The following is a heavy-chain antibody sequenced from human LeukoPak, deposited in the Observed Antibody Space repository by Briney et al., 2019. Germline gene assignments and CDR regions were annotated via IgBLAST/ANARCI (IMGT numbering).Heavy chain of an antibody. D-gene: IGHD5-24*01. CDR1: GFTFSSNY. Sequence: GGSLRLSCAASGFTFSSNYMSWVRQAPGKGLGWVSVIYSGGSTYYADSVKGRFTISRDNSKNTLYLQMNSLRAEDTAVYYCARDGDGYKTFDYWGQGTLVTVSS. V-gene: IGHV3-53*01. CDR3: ARDGDGYKTFDY. CDR2: IYSGGST. J-gene: IGHJ4*02.